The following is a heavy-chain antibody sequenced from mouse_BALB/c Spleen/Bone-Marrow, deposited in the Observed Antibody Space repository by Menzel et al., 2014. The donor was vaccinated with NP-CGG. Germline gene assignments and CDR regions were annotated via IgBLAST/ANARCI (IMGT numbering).Heavy chain of an antibody. CDR3: VRGNWAFFDY. D-gene: IGHD4-1*01. CDR2: SRNKANDYTT. CDR1: GFTFSDFY. Sequence: EVKLMESGGGLVQPGGSLRLSCATSGFTFSDFYMEWVRQSPGKRLEWIAISRNKANDYTTDYSASVKGRFIVSGDTSQSILYLQMHALRAEDTAIYYCVRGNWAFFDYWGQGATLTVSS. V-gene: IGHV7-1*02. J-gene: IGHJ2*01.